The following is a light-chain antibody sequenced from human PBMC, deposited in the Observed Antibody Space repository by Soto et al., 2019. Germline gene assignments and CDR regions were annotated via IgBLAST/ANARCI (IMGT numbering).Light chain of an antibody. CDR2: GAS. CDR3: QQYNNWPLT. J-gene: IGKJ4*01. V-gene: IGKV3D-15*01. Sequence: EIVMTQSPATLSVSPGERATLSCRASQGIGSTLAWYQQKPGQTPRLLIYGASNRATGIPDRFSGSGSGTDFTLTISRLEPEDFAVYYCQQYNNWPLTFGGGTKVDIK. CDR1: QGIGST.